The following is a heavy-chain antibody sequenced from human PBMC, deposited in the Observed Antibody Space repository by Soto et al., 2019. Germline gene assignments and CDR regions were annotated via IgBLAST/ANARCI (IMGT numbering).Heavy chain of an antibody. J-gene: IGHJ2*01. CDR1: GFTFSSYA. CDR3: ATSYCSGGICFSKKDRRYFDL. CDR2: ISGSGGST. Sequence: EVQLLESGGGLVQPGGSLRLSCAASGFTFSSYAMSWVRQAPGKGLEWVSAISGSGGSTYYADSVKGRFTISRDNSKNTLYLQMNSLRAEDTAVYYCATSYCSGGICFSKKDRRYFDLWGRGTLVTVSS. V-gene: IGHV3-23*01. D-gene: IGHD2-15*01.